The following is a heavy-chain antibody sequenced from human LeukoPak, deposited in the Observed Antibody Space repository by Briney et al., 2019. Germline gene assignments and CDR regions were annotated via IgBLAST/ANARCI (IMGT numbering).Heavy chain of an antibody. V-gene: IGHV3-48*03. Sequence: GGSLRLSCAASGFTFSSYEMNWVRQAPGKGLEWVSYISSSGSTIYYADSVKGRFTISRDNAKNSLYLQMNSLRAEDTAVYYCARVAFYFDYWGQGTLVTVSS. CDR1: GFTFSSYE. J-gene: IGHJ4*02. CDR2: ISSSGSTI. CDR3: ARVAFYFDY.